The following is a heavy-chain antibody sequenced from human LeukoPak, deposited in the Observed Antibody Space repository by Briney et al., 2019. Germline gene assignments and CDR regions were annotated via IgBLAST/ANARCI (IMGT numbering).Heavy chain of an antibody. D-gene: IGHD3-10*01. CDR2: TYYSGTT. Sequence: SETLSLTCTVSGGSINNYYWSWIRQPPGKGLEWIGSTYYSGTTYYNPTLKSRVTMSVDTSKNQVSLKLTSVTATDTAVYFCARSWVGSELLHFFDSWGQGTLVSVSS. J-gene: IGHJ4*02. CDR3: ARSWVGSELLHFFDS. V-gene: IGHV4-59*04. CDR1: GGSINNYY.